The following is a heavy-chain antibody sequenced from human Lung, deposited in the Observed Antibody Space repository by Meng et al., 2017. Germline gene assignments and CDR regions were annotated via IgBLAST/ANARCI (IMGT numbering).Heavy chain of an antibody. D-gene: IGHD4-11*01. CDR1: GGSFSDYY. Sequence: QVQFQQWGAALLKPSETLSLTCVVSGGSFSDYYWSWIRQPPGKGLEWIGEINHSGSTNYNPSLESRATISVDTSQNNLSLKLSSVTAADSAVYYCARGPTTMAHDFDYWGQGTLVTVSS. CDR2: INHSGST. J-gene: IGHJ4*02. CDR3: ARGPTTMAHDFDY. V-gene: IGHV4-34*01.